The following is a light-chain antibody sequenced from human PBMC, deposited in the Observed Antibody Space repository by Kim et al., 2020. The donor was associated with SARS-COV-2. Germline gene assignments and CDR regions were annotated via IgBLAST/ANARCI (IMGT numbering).Light chain of an antibody. J-gene: IGKJ3*01. CDR1: QSVSIN. CDR2: GAS. Sequence: SPGERATLSCRASQSVSINLAWYQQKPGQAPRLLIYGASTRATGIPARFSGSGSGTEFTLTISSLQSEDFAVYYCQQHNNWPPFTFGPGTKVDIK. CDR3: QQHNNWPPFT. V-gene: IGKV3-15*01.